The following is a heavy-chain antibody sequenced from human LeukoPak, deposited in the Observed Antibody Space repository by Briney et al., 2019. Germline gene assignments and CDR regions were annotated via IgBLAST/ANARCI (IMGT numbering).Heavy chain of an antibody. CDR3: ARDGTNSGSNFDY. CDR2: IYYSGST. CDR1: GGPISSSSYY. J-gene: IGHJ4*02. Sequence: SETLSLTCTVSGGPISSSSYYWGWIRQPPGKGLEWIGSIYYSGSTYYNPSLKSRVTISVDTSKNQFSLKLSSVTAADTAVYYCARDGTNSGSNFDYWGQGTLVTASS. V-gene: IGHV4-39*07. D-gene: IGHD1-26*01.